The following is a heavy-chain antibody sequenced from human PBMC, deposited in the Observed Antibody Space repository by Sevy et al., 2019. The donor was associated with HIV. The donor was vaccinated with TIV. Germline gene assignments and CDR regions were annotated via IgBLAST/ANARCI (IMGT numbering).Heavy chain of an antibody. CDR1: GFTFSNYA. Sequence: GGSLRLSCSASGFTFSNYAMHWVRQAPGKGLEHVSAISTDGGSTYYADSVKGRFTISRDNSKSMLYLQMGDVRVEDTAVYFCVDVLGGRPVGPLHNWGQGTLVTVSS. D-gene: IGHD6-6*01. J-gene: IGHJ4*02. CDR3: VDVLGGRPVGPLHN. V-gene: IGHV3-64D*06. CDR2: ISTDGGST.